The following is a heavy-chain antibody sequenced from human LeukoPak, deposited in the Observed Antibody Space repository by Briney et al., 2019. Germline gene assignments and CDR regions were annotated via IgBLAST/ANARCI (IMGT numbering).Heavy chain of an antibody. CDR2: IWYDGSNK. J-gene: IGHJ4*02. CDR1: GFTFSSYG. D-gene: IGHD3-16*01. CDR3: ARDRWYYDYVWDYYFDY. Sequence: GGSLRLSCAASGFTFSSYGMHWVRQAPGKGLEWVAVIWYDGSNKYYADSVKVRFTISRDNSKNTLYLQMNSLRAEDTAVYYCARDRWYYDYVWDYYFDYWGQGTLVTVSS. V-gene: IGHV3-33*01.